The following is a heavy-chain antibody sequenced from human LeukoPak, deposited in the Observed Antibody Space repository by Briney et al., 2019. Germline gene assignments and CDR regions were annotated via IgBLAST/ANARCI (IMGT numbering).Heavy chain of an antibody. CDR3: ARDEYSSSWYGGYYYYYMDV. V-gene: IGHV1-69*13. D-gene: IGHD6-13*01. CDR2: IIPIFGTA. J-gene: IGHJ6*03. Sequence: SVKVSCKASGGTFSSYAISWVRQAPGQGLEWMGGIIPIFGTANYAQKFQGRVTITADESTSTAYMELSSLRSEDTAVYYCARDEYSSSWYGGYYYYYMDVWGKGTTVTVSS. CDR1: GGTFSSYA.